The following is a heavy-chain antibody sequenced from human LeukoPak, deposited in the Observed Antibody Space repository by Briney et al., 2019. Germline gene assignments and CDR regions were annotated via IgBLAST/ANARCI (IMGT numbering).Heavy chain of an antibody. CDR1: GFTFSSYA. CDR3: ARDGSLYCSGGSCYVN. Sequence: GGSLRLSCAASGFTFSSYAMHWVRQAPGKGLEWVAVISYDGSNKYYADSVKGRFAISRDNSKNTLYLQMNSLRAEDTAVYYCARDGSLYCSGGSCYVNWGQGTLVTVSS. J-gene: IGHJ4*02. V-gene: IGHV3-30*09. D-gene: IGHD2-15*01. CDR2: ISYDGSNK.